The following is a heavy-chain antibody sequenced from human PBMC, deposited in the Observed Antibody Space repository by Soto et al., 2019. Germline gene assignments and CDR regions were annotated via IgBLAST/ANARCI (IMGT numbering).Heavy chain of an antibody. V-gene: IGHV1-69*01. Sequence: QVQLVQSGAEVKKPGSSVKVSCKASGGTFSSYAISWVRQAPGQGLEWMGGIIPIFGTANYAQTFQCRVTITADESKSTAYMELSSLRSEDTAVYYCARDTAYYGSWGSGGYWGQGTLVTVSS. CDR1: GGTFSSYA. J-gene: IGHJ4*02. D-gene: IGHD3-10*01. CDR2: IIPIFGTA. CDR3: ARDTAYYGSWGSGGY.